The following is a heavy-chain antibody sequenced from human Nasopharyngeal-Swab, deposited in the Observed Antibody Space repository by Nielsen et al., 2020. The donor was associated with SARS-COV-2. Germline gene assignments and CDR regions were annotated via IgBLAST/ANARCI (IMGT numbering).Heavy chain of an antibody. Sequence: GESLKISCAASGFAFSAYYMDWVRQSPGKGLVWVSRIHRDETTPTLYADSVKGRFTVSRDNAKNILYLQMNSLRAEDTAIYYCAKDYRLQDPKHFDSWGQGILVTVSS. CDR2: IHRDETTP. J-gene: IGHJ4*02. V-gene: IGHV3-74*03. CDR1: GFAFSAYY. D-gene: IGHD3-16*01. CDR3: AKDYRLQDPKHFDS.